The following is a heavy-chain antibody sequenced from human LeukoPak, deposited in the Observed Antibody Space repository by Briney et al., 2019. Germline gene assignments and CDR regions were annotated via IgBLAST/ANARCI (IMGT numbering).Heavy chain of an antibody. CDR3: ATDSGVGTMSD. J-gene: IGHJ4*02. CDR2: IYFSGTT. CDR1: GGSIASSSYY. D-gene: IGHD1-26*01. Sequence: SETLSLTCTVSGGSIASSSYYWGWIRQPPGKGLEWIGSIYFSGTTNYNPSLKSRVTISLDTSKSQLSLNLISVTAADTAVYYCATDSGVGTMSDWGQGTLVTVSS. V-gene: IGHV4-39*07.